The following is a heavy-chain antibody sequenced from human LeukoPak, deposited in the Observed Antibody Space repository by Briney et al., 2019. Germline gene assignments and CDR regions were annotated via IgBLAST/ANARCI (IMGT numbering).Heavy chain of an antibody. CDR3: ARHRTPLLWFGDHWFDP. CDR2: INHSGST. D-gene: IGHD3-10*01. V-gene: IGHV4-34*01. J-gene: IGHJ5*02. Sequence: PSETLSLTCAVYAGSFSGYYWSWIRQPPGKGLEWIGAINHSGSTNYNPSLKSRVTISVDTSKNQFSLKLSSVTAADTAVYYCARHRTPLLWFGDHWFDPWGQGTLVSVSS. CDR1: AGSFSGYY.